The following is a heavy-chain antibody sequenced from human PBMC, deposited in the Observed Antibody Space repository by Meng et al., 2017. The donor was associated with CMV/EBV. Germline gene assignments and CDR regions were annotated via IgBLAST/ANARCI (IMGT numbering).Heavy chain of an antibody. Sequence: QLKDARPGRLKPSQTPSLTCPCSGASIISYYWSWIRQPAGKGLEWIGRIYTSGSTNYNPSLKSRVTMSVDTSKNQFSLKLSSVTAADTAVYYCARSMVVAGDWFDPWGQGTLVTVSS. V-gene: IGHV4-4*07. CDR3: ARSMVVAGDWFDP. D-gene: IGHD2-15*01. CDR2: IYTSGST. J-gene: IGHJ5*02. CDR1: GASIISYY.